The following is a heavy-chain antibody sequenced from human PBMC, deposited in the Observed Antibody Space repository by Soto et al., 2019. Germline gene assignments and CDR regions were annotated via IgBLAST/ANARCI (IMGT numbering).Heavy chain of an antibody. V-gene: IGHV4-39*01. J-gene: IGHJ4*02. CDR1: NGSISSRSSY. CDR2: IYYIGNT. Sequence: QLPLQASGSGLVKPSETLSLTCTVSNGSISSRSSYWGWIRQTPGKGLEWIGSIYYIGNTHYNPSLKRRVTISIDTSKTQFSLKLNSVTAADTAVYFCGGQDYGAKGYDFENWGQGTLVTVSS. D-gene: IGHD4-17*01. CDR3: GGQDYGAKGYDFEN.